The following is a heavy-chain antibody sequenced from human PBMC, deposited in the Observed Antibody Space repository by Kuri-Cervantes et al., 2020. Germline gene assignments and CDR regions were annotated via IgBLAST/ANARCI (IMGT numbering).Heavy chain of an antibody. Sequence: ASVKVSCKASGYTFTGYYMHWVRQAPGQGLEWMGIINSSGGSTSYAQKFQGRVTMTRDTSTSTVYMELSSLRSEDTAVYYCARANAGSSGWYRLKFEYYFDYWGQGTLVTVSS. CDR2: INSSGGST. CDR1: GYTFTGYY. V-gene: IGHV1-46*01. CDR3: ARANAGSSGWYRLKFEYYFDY. J-gene: IGHJ4*02. D-gene: IGHD6-19*01.